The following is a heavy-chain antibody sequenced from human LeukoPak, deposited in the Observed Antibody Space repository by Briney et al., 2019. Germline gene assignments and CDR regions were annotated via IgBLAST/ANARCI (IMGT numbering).Heavy chain of an antibody. CDR3: ARDQYYYDSSGYWNY. D-gene: IGHD3-22*01. J-gene: IGHJ4*02. V-gene: IGHV1-2*02. Sequence: GASVTVSCKASGYTFTGYYMHWVRQAPGQGLEWMGWINPNSGGTNYAQKFQGRVTMTGDTSISTAYMELSRLRSDDTAVYYCARDQYYYDSSGYWNYWGQGTLVTVSS. CDR2: INPNSGGT. CDR1: GYTFTGYY.